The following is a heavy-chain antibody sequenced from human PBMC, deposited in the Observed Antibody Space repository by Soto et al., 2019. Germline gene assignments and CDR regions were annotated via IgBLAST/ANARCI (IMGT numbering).Heavy chain of an antibody. J-gene: IGHJ6*02. D-gene: IGHD2-2*02. V-gene: IGHV4-59*03. CDR2: IFYRGNT. Sequence: SATLSLTFTFSGGSISGYYWSRIRQPPGKGLEWIGYIFYRGNTLYSPSLQSRVTISVDTSKNQFSLRLSSVTTADTAVYYCTRHAIIPKLQYGMDVWGQGPSVTVSS. CDR1: GGSISGYY. CDR3: TRHAIIPKLQYGMDV.